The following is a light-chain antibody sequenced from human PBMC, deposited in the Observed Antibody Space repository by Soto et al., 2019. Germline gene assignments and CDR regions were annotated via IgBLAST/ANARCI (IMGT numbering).Light chain of an antibody. Sequence: DIVMTQSPDSLAVSLGKRATINCKSSQSVLYSSNNKNYLAWYQQKPGQPPKLLIYWASTRESVVPDRFSGSGSGTDFTLTISSLQAEDVAVYYCQQYYSTPPTFGQGTKVEIK. CDR2: WAS. CDR3: QQYYSTPPT. J-gene: IGKJ1*01. V-gene: IGKV4-1*01. CDR1: QSVLYSSNNKNY.